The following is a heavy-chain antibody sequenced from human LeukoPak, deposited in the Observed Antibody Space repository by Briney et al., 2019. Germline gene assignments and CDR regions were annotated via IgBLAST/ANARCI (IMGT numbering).Heavy chain of an antibody. J-gene: IGHJ4*02. CDR1: GFIFSSYS. D-gene: IGHD4-17*01. Sequence: GGSLRLSCAASGFIFSSYSMNWVRQAPGKGLEWVSSISSSSSYIYYADSVKGRFTISRDNAKNSLYLQMNSLRVEDTAVYYCAREVIDPDYGDPVSDYWGQGTLVTVSS. V-gene: IGHV3-21*01. CDR3: AREVIDPDYGDPVSDY. CDR2: ISSSSSYI.